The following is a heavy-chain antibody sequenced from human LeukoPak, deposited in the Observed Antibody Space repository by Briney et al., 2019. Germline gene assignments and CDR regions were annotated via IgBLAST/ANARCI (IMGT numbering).Heavy chain of an antibody. V-gene: IGHV1-2*02. Sequence: ASVKVSCKASGYTFTGYYMHWVRQAPGQGLEWMGWINPNSGGTNYAQKFQGRVTMTRDTSISTAYMELSRLRSDDTAVYYCARERVYAIYYYYGMDVWGQGTTVTASS. D-gene: IGHD2-8*01. CDR1: GYTFTGYY. CDR3: ARERVYAIYYYYGMDV. J-gene: IGHJ6*02. CDR2: INPNSGGT.